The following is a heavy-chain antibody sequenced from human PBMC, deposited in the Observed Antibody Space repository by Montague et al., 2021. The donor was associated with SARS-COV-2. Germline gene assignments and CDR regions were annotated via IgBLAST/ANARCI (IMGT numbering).Heavy chain of an antibody. V-gene: IGHV3-74*01. CDR1: GFPFNNYW. Sequence: SLRLSCAASGFPFNNYWMHWVRQVPVKGLVWVSRISNDGKRISYXDSXNGRCTISRDNSKNTLYLQMNSLRVEDTATYYCAKLKVVFMLYVVRDHFDQWGQGTLVTVSS. CDR2: ISNDGKRI. D-gene: IGHD2-8*01. J-gene: IGHJ4*02. CDR3: AKLKVVFMLYVVRDHFDQ.